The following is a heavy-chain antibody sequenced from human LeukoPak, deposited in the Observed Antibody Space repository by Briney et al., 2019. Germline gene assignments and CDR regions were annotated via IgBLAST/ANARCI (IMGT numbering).Heavy chain of an antibody. V-gene: IGHV3-7*01. J-gene: IGHJ4*02. Sequence: GGSLRLSCAASGFTFSSYWMSWVRQAPGKGLEWVANIKQDGSEKYYVDSVKGRFTISRDNAKNSLYLQMNSLRAEDTAVYHCAREYSSGWYFGIFDYWGQGTLVTVSS. CDR1: GFTFSSYW. CDR2: IKQDGSEK. CDR3: AREYSSGWYFGIFDY. D-gene: IGHD6-19*01.